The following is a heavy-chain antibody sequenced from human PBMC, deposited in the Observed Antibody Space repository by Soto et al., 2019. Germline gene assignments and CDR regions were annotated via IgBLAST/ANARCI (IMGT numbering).Heavy chain of an antibody. V-gene: IGHV1-2*04. CDR2: INPNSGGT. J-gene: IGHJ6*02. D-gene: IGHD3-10*01. Sequence: ASVKVSCKASGYTFTGYYMHWVRQAPGQGLEWMGWINPNSGGTNYAQKFQGWVTMTRDTSIRTAYMELSRLRSEDTAVYYCARGFLEHRYGMDVWGQGTTVTVSS. CDR1: GYTFTGYY. CDR3: ARGFLEHRYGMDV.